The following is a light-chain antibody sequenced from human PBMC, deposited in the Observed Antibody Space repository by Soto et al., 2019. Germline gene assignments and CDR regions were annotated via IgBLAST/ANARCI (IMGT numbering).Light chain of an antibody. Sequence: EIVLTQSPATLSLSPGEGATLSCRASQSVSSYFAWYQQKPGQPPRLLIYDASNRATGIPARFSGSGSGTDFTLTISSLEPEDFAVYYCQQRSNWPLTFGQGTKVDIK. V-gene: IGKV3-11*01. CDR3: QQRSNWPLT. CDR1: QSVSSY. CDR2: DAS. J-gene: IGKJ1*01.